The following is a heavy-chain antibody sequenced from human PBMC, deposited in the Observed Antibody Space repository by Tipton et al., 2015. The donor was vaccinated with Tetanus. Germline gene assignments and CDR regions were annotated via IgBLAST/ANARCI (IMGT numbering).Heavy chain of an antibody. V-gene: IGHV1-69*06. CDR1: GGTFNNFP. D-gene: IGHD2/OR15-2a*01. CDR2: IIPTFDTR. J-gene: IGHJ4*01. Sequence: QSGAEEKKPGSSVKLSCKGSGGTFNNFPISWVRQAPGQGLEWMGGIIPTFDTRTYAQKFQGRLTNTADRSTRTAYMELSSLRSEDTAIYFCARTSGGTREYYGMKFWGQGTLVPVSS. CDR3: ARTSGGTREYYGMKF.